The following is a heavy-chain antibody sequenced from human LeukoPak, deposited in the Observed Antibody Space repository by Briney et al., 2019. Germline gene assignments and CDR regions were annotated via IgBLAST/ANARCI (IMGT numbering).Heavy chain of an antibody. CDR3: ARNKKGDRYTYGHDY. CDR1: GFTFSSYS. J-gene: IGHJ4*02. V-gene: IGHV3-21*01. Sequence: GGSLRLSCAASGFTFSSYSMNRVRQAPGKGLEWASSISSSSSYIYYADSVKGRFTISRDNAKNSLYLQMNSLRAEDTAVYYCARNKKGDRYTYGHDYWGQGTLVTVSS. D-gene: IGHD5-18*01. CDR2: ISSSSSYI.